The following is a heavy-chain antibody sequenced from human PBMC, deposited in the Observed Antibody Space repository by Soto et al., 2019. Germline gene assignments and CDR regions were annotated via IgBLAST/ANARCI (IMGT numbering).Heavy chain of an antibody. V-gene: IGHV4-31*03. D-gene: IGHD2-8*01. J-gene: IGHJ6*02. CDR2: IYYSGNT. CDR3: ARDRLMAAACTARRFFGLDV. Sequence: SETLSLTCTVSGGSIRSGGYYWSWVRQNPRRGLEWIGNIYYSGNTYYNPSLKRRLTISVDTSKNQSSLNLSSVTAADTAVYYCARDRLMAAACTARRFFGLDVWGQGTTDAVSS. CDR1: GGSIRSGGYY.